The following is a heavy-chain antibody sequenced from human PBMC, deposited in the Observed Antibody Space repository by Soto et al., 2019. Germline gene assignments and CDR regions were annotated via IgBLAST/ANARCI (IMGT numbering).Heavy chain of an antibody. CDR3: ARGPIAAAGPWFDP. Sequence: QVQLVQSGAEVKKPGSSVKVSSNASGGTFSSYAISWVRQAPGHGLEWMGGIIPIFGTANYAQKFQGRVTITADESTSTAYMELSSLRSEDTAMYYCARGPIAAAGPWFDPWGQGTLVTVSS. V-gene: IGHV1-69*01. CDR1: GGTFSSYA. J-gene: IGHJ5*02. CDR2: IIPIFGTA. D-gene: IGHD6-13*01.